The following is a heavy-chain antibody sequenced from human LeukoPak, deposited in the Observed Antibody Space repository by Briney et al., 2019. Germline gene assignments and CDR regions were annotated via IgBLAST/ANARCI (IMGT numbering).Heavy chain of an antibody. J-gene: IGHJ4*02. V-gene: IGHV4-39*01. Sequence: SETLSLTCTVSGGSISSSNYYWGWIRQPPGKGLEWIVSIYYSGSIYHNPSLKSRVTISVDTSKNQFSLNLSSVTAADTAVYYCARTWVAAGGGNLFDYWGQGTLVTVSS. CDR3: ARTWVAAGGGNLFDY. D-gene: IGHD6-13*01. CDR1: GGSISSSNYY. CDR2: IYYSGSI.